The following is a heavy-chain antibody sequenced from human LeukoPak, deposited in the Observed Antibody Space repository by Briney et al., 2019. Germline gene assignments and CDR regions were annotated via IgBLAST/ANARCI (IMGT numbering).Heavy chain of an antibody. Sequence: SETLSLTCTVSGGSISSSSYYWGWIRQPPGKGLEWIGSIYYSGSTYYSPSLKSRVTISVDTSKNQFSLKQSSVTAADTAVYYCARGLGRRGFSVPPYSSSSSSWFDPWGQGTLVTVSS. CDR3: ARGLGRRGFSVPPYSSSSSSWFDP. D-gene: IGHD6-6*01. V-gene: IGHV4-39*07. CDR2: IYYSGST. J-gene: IGHJ5*02. CDR1: GGSISSSSYY.